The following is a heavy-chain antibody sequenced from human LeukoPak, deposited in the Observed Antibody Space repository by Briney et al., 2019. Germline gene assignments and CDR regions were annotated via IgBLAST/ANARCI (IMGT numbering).Heavy chain of an antibody. Sequence: PSETLSLTCTVSGGSISSYYWSWIRQPPGKGLEWIGYIYYSGTTNYNPSLKSRVTISVDTSKNQFSLKLSTVTAADTAVYYCARGVYIAAAQYGYWGQGTLVTVSS. CDR1: GGSISSYY. CDR3: ARGVYIAAAQYGY. CDR2: IYYSGTT. J-gene: IGHJ4*02. D-gene: IGHD6-13*01. V-gene: IGHV4-59*01.